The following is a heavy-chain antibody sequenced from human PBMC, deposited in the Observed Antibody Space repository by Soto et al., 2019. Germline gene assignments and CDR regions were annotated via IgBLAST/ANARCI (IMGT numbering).Heavy chain of an antibody. D-gene: IGHD6-6*01. J-gene: IGHJ6*02. V-gene: IGHV3-23*01. CDR3: AKAEYSSSSGLAHYYYGMDV. Sequence: EVQLLESGGGLVQPGGSLRLSCAASGFTFSSYAMSWVRQAPGKGLEWVSAISGSGGSTYYADSVKGRFTISRDNSKNTLYLQMNSLRAEDTAVYYCAKAEYSSSSGLAHYYYGMDVCGQGTTVTVSS. CDR1: GFTFSSYA. CDR2: ISGSGGST.